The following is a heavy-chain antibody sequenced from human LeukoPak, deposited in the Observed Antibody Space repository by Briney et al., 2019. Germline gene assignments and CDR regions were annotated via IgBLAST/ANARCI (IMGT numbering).Heavy chain of an antibody. Sequence: ASVKVSCKASGYTFTSYSMHWVRQAPGQRLEWMGWINAGNANTKYSQKFQGRVTITRDTSASIAYMDLSSLRSEDTAVYYCARETEVTQNDAFDIWGQGTMVTVSS. CDR2: INAGNANT. CDR1: GYTFTSYS. D-gene: IGHD2-21*02. CDR3: ARETEVTQNDAFDI. V-gene: IGHV1-3*01. J-gene: IGHJ3*02.